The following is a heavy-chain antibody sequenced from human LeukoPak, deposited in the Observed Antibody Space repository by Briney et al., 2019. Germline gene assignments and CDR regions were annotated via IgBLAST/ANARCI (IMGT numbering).Heavy chain of an antibody. CDR2: IYYSGST. D-gene: IGHD3-3*01. Sequence: SETLSLTCTVSGGSISSYYWSSIRQPPGKGLEWIGYIYYSGSTNYNPSLKSRVTISVDTSKNQFSLKLSSVTAADTAVYYCARGRFLDYWGQGTLVTVSS. J-gene: IGHJ4*02. CDR3: ARGRFLDY. CDR1: GGSISSYY. V-gene: IGHV4-59*01.